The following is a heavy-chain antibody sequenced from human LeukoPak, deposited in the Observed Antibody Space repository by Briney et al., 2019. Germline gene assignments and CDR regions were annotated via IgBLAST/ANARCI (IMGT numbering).Heavy chain of an antibody. D-gene: IGHD3-3*01. CDR3: TTGPCRITVFGVVIEDDY. J-gene: IGHJ4*02. V-gene: IGHV3-15*01. Sequence: PGGSLRLSCAASGFTFSNAWMSWVRQAPGKGLEWVGRIKSKTDGGTTDYAAPVKGRFTISRDDSKNTLYLQMNSLKTEDTAVYYCTTGPCRITVFGVVIEDDYWGQGTLVTVSS. CDR2: IKSKTDGGTT. CDR1: GFTFSNAW.